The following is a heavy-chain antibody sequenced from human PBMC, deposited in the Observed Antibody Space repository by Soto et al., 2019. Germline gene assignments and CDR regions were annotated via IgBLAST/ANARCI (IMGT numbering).Heavy chain of an antibody. CDR1: GFTFSSYG. D-gene: IGHD3-10*01. J-gene: IGHJ4*02. Sequence: PVGSLRLSCAASGFTFSSYGMHWVRQAPGKGLEWVAVISYDGSNKYYADSVKGRFTISRDNSKNTLYLQMNSLRAEDTAVYYCAKDRKYYRGPFFYWGQGTLVTVSS. V-gene: IGHV3-30*18. CDR3: AKDRKYYRGPFFY. CDR2: ISYDGSNK.